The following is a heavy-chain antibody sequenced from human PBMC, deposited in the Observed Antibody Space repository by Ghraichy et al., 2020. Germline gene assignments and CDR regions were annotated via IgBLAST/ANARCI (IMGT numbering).Heavy chain of an antibody. Sequence: GASLRLSCAASGFTFSSYGMHWVRQAPGKGLEWVAIIWYDGSNKCYADSVKGRFTISRDNSKNTLYLQMNSLRAEDTAVYYCARAFSAGRDYWGQGTLVTVSS. CDR1: GFTFSSYG. CDR2: IWYDGSNK. CDR3: ARAFSAGRDY. J-gene: IGHJ4*02. D-gene: IGHD6-13*01. V-gene: IGHV3-33*01.